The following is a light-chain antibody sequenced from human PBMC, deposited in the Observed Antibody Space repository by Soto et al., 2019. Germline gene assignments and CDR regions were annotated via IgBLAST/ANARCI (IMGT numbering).Light chain of an antibody. V-gene: IGKV1-39*01. CDR2: AAS. CDR1: QSISSY. CDR3: QQSYSTPWT. J-gene: IGKJ1*01. Sequence: KSQSPSSLSASVGDRVTITCRASQSISSYLNWYQQKPGKAPKLLIYAASSLQSGVPSRFSGSGSGTDFTLTISSLQPEDFATYYCQQSYSTPWTFGQGTRWIS.